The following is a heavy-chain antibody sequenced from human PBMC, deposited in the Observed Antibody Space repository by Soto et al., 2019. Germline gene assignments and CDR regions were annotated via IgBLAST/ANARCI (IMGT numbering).Heavy chain of an antibody. V-gene: IGHV4-4*02. Sequence: QVQLQESGPGLVKPSGTLSLTCAVSGDSISSAKWWRWVRQPPGKGLEWIGEIHHSGRTNYTPSLKSRVTILVEKSKNQVALELSSMTAADTSVDYCARGGDWQFDYWGQGTLVTVSS. CDR2: IHHSGRT. CDR1: GDSISSAKW. D-gene: IGHD2-21*02. CDR3: ARGGDWQFDY. J-gene: IGHJ4*02.